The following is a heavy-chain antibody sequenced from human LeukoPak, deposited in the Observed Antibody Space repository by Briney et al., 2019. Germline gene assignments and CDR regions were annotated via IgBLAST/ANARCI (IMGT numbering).Heavy chain of an antibody. Sequence: PSETLSLTCTVSGRSISGYYWSWIRDPPGKGLEWIGYIYYSGSTNYNPSLKSRVTISVDTSKNHFSLKLSSVTAADTAVYYCARQLFITANVYYFGMDVWGQGTTVTVSS. CDR2: IYYSGST. J-gene: IGHJ6*02. D-gene: IGHD3-22*01. CDR3: ARQLFITANVYYFGMDV. CDR1: GRSISGYY. V-gene: IGHV4-59*08.